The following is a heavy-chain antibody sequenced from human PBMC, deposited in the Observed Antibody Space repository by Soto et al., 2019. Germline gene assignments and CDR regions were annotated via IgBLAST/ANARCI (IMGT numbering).Heavy chain of an antibody. J-gene: IGHJ6*02. V-gene: IGHV3-30*03. CDR1: GFTFSSYG. CDR2: ISYDGSNK. CDR3: ARDLRNREESYVRNIDV. D-gene: IGHD3-16*01. Sequence: GGSLRLSCAASGFTFSSYGMHWVRQAPGKGLEWVAVISYDGSNKYYADSVKGRFTISRDNSKNTLYLQMTSLRAEDTAVYYCARDLRNREESYVRNIDVFGQRTTVTVSS.